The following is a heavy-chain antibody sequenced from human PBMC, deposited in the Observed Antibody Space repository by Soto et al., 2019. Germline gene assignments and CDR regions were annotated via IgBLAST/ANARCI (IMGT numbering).Heavy chain of an antibody. V-gene: IGHV1-69*08. CDR1: GGTFSSYT. Sequence: QVQLVQSGAEVKKPGSSVKVSCKASGGTFSSYTISWVRQAPGQGLEWMGRIIPILGIANYAQKFQGRVTITADKSTSTDYMELSSLRSEDTAVDYCAREEYYYGSGAFFDYWGQGTLVTVSS. CDR3: AREEYYYGSGAFFDY. D-gene: IGHD3-10*01. J-gene: IGHJ4*02. CDR2: IIPILGIA.